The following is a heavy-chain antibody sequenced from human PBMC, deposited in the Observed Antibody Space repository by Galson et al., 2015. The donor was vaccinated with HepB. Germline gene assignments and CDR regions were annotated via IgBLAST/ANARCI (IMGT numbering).Heavy chain of an antibody. CDR2: ISAYNGNT. V-gene: IGHV1-18*01. D-gene: IGHD5-24*01. CDR1: GYTLTSYG. CDR3: ARDLRDGYNRST. Sequence: SVKVSCKASGYTLTSYGISWVRQAPGQGLEWMGWISAYNGNTNYAQKLQGRVTMTTDISTSTAYMELSSLRSEDTAVYYCARDLRDGYNRSTWGQGTLVTVSS. J-gene: IGHJ5*02.